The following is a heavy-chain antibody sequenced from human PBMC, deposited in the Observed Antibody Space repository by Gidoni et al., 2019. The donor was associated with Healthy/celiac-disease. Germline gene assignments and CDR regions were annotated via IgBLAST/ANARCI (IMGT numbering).Heavy chain of an antibody. CDR3: ARDGGYGAPGYFDY. CDR2: IWYDGSNK. D-gene: IGHD5-18*01. V-gene: IGHV3-33*01. CDR1: GFTFSSYG. Sequence: QVQLVESGGGVVQPGRSLRLSCAASGFTFSSYGLHWVRQAPGKGLEWVAVIWYDGSNKYYADSVKGRFTISRDNSKNTLYLQMNSLRAEDTAVYYCARDGGYGAPGYFDYWGQGTLVTVSS. J-gene: IGHJ4*02.